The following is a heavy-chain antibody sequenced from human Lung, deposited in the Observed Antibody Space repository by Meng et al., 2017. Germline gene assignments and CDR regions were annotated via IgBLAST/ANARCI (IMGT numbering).Heavy chain of an antibody. V-gene: IGHV3-15*01. J-gene: IGHJ4*02. CDR2: IKSKPDGETI. D-gene: IGHD5-12*01. Sequence: EVQLVGSGGGLGKPGWSLSLSCEGSGFTFSNAYMTWVRQVPGKRLEWVGRIKSKPDGETIDYAAPVKGRFTISRDDSKNTVYLQMNSLKTEDTAVYYCSGHIDYWGQGTLVTVSS. CDR1: GFTFSNAY. CDR3: SGHIDY.